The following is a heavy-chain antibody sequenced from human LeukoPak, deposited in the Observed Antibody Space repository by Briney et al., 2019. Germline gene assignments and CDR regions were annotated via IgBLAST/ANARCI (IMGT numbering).Heavy chain of an antibody. CDR2: LDPEDGEM. CDR3: ATGRTKWDLLNY. V-gene: IGHV1-24*01. CDR1: GYTLTELS. Sequence: ASVKVSCKVSGYTLTELSLHWVRQAPGKGLEWMGGLDPEDGEMIYSQKFQGRVNMTEDTSTDIASVEMSSLRSEDMAVYYCATGRTKWDLLNYWGQGTLVTVSS. J-gene: IGHJ4*02. D-gene: IGHD1-26*01.